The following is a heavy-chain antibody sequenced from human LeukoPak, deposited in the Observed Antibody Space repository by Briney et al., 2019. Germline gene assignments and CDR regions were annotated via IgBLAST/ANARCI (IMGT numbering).Heavy chain of an antibody. CDR3: VRNDGDNAFDT. V-gene: IGHV3-48*01. J-gene: IGHJ3*02. Sequence: GGSLRLSCAASRFTFSTYSMNWVRQAPGRGLEWVSYISSSSTNIYYKDSEKGRFTISRDNAKNSLYLHMTSLRAEDTAVYYCVRNDGDNAFDTWGQGTMVIVSS. CDR1: RFTFSTYS. D-gene: IGHD4-17*01. CDR2: ISSSSTNI.